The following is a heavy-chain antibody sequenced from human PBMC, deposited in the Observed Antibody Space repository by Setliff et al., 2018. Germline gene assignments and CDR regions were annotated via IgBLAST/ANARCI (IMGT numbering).Heavy chain of an antibody. V-gene: IGHV4-39*01. CDR2: INYSGIT. CDR1: GASISSSSYY. Sequence: PSETLSLTCSVSGASISSSSYYWGWVRQPPGKGLEWIGSINYSGITSYSPSLKSRVIVSVDTSKNQFSLKLSSVTAADPAVYYCARLPGYCNGGNCYGYYTFDIWGQGTTVTVSS. J-gene: IGHJ3*02. CDR3: ARLPGYCNGGNCYGYYTFDI. D-gene: IGHD2-15*01.